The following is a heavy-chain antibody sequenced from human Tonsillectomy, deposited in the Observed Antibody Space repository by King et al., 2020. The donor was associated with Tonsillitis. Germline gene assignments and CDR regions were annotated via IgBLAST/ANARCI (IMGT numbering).Heavy chain of an antibody. V-gene: IGHV4-61*02. CDR3: ARGGDILTGGSLFDP. J-gene: IGHJ5*02. CDR2: IYTSGST. CDR1: GGSITSGSYY. D-gene: IGHD3-9*01. Sequence: VQLVESGPGLVKPSQTLSLTCSVSGGSITSGSYYWSWIRQPAGKGLEWIGRIYTSGSTTYNPSLESRVTMSVDTSKNQFSLKLSSVTAADTAVYYCARGGDILTGGSLFDPWGQGTLVTVSS.